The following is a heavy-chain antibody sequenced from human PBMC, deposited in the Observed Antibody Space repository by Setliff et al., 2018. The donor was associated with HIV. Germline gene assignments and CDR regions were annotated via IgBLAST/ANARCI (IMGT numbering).Heavy chain of an antibody. CDR1: GYTFTSYG. CDR3: AREICITIFWGPEAGSCYFDY. D-gene: IGHD3-9*01. J-gene: IGHJ4*02. V-gene: IGHV1-18*01. CDR2: ISAYNGNT. Sequence: ASVKVSCKASGYTFTSYGISWVRQAPGQGLEWVGWISAYNGNTNYAQKLQGRVTMTTDTSTSTAYMELRSLRSDDTAVYYCAREICITIFWGPEAGSCYFDYWGQGTLVTVSS.